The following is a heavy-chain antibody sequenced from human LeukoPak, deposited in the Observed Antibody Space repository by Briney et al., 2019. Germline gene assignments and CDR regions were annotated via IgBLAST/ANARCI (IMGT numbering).Heavy chain of an antibody. V-gene: IGHV3-30*04. D-gene: IGHD2-15*01. CDR3: ARGRDYCSDY. CDR1: GFTFSNYA. J-gene: IGHJ4*02. Sequence: GGSLRLSCVASGFTFSNYAMHWVRQAPGKGLEWVAVTSYDGSHIYYPDSVKGRFTISRDNPKNTLYLQMNSLGPEDTALYYCARGRDYCSDYWGQGTLVTVSS. CDR2: TSYDGSHI.